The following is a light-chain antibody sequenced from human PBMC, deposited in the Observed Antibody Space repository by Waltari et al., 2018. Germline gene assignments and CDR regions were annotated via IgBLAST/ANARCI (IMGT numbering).Light chain of an antibody. V-gene: IGKV4-1*01. J-gene: IGKJ4*01. CDR1: VLYSSNNKNY. CDR2: WAS. CDR3: QQYYSTPRT. Sequence: VLYSSNNKNYLAWYQQKPGQPPKLLIYWASTRESGVPDRFSGSGSGTDFTLTISSLQSEDVAVYYCQQYYSTPRTFGGGTKVEIK.